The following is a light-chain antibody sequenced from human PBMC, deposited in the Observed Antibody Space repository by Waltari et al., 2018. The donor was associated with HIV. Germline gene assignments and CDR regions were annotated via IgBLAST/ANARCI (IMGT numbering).Light chain of an antibody. CDR1: GGSLASKF. J-gene: IGLJ3*02. V-gene: IGLV6-57*01. Sequence: NFMLTQPHSVSESPGKTVTISCTRSGGSLASKFVKWYQQRPARSPTTVIDADTQRPSCVPDRFSGSIDISSNSAALIISGLKTEDEADYYCQSYDSTIRVFGGGTKLTVL. CDR3: QSYDSTIRV. CDR2: ADT.